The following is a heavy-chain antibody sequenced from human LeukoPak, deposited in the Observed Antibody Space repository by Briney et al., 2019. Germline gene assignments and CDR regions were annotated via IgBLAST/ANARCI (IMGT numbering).Heavy chain of an antibody. V-gene: IGHV3-21*01. CDR2: ISSSSSYI. D-gene: IGHD2-2*01. Sequence: GGSLRLSCAASGFTFSSYSMNWVRQAPGKGLEWVSSISSSSSYIYYADSVKGRFTISRDNAKNSLYLQMNSLRAEDTAVYYCARWVGYCSSTSCYDGDNWFDPWGQGTLVTVSS. J-gene: IGHJ5*02. CDR3: ARWVGYCSSTSCYDGDNWFDP. CDR1: GFTFSSYS.